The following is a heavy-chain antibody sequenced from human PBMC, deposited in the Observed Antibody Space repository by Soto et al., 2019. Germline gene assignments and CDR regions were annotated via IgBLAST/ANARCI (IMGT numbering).Heavy chain of an antibody. V-gene: IGHV1-18*04. J-gene: IGHJ3*02. Sequence: ASLKGSCKTSGYTFTSYGISWVRQAPGQGLEWMGWISAYNGNTNYAQKLQGRVTMTTDTSTSTAYMELRSLRSDDTAVYYCATGSGYLPDDAFDIWGQGTMVTVSS. CDR3: ATGSGYLPDDAFDI. CDR1: GYTFTSYG. D-gene: IGHD3-22*01. CDR2: ISAYNGNT.